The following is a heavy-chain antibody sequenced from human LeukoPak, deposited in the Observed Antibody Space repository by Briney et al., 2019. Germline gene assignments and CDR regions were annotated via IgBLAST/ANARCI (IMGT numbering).Heavy chain of an antibody. J-gene: IGHJ6*02. Sequence: GGSLRLSCVASGFTYRSQAMTWVRQAPGKGLEWVSHISSSGGSTRYADSVKGRFTISRDNSKNTLYLQINGLRVDDTYVYFCAKDARCYGLDVWGQGTTVAVSS. V-gene: IGHV3-23*01. CDR1: GFTYRSQA. CDR3: AKDARCYGLDV. D-gene: IGHD6-6*01. CDR2: ISSSGGST.